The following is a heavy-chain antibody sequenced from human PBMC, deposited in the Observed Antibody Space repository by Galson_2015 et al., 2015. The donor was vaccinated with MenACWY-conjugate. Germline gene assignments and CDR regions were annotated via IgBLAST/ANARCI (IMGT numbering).Heavy chain of an antibody. CDR1: GFTVNTNY. V-gene: IGHV3-53*01. Sequence: SLRPSCAASGFTVNTNYMTWVRQAPGKGLEWVSIIYSGGSTYYPDSVRGRFTISRDNSKNTLYLQMDSLRADDTAVYYCARAGSENCRTTNCLSLGAKFSYYYYMDVWGKGTTVTVSS. D-gene: IGHD2-2*01. CDR2: IYSGGST. CDR3: ARAGSENCRTTNCLSLGAKFSYYYYMDV. J-gene: IGHJ6*03.